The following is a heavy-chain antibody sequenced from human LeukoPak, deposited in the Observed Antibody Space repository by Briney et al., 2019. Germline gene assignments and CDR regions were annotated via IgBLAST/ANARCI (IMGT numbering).Heavy chain of an antibody. CDR2: IYDSGST. CDR3: ARQSISGSSLSYFDY. J-gene: IGHJ4*02. CDR1: GGSVSSGRYY. Sequence: SETLSLTCTVSGGSVSSGRYYWNWIRQPPGKGLEWIGNIYDSGSTNCNPSLKSRVTISVDTSKNQCSLKLSSVTAADTAVYYCARQSISGSSLSYFDYWGQGTLVNVSS. V-gene: IGHV4-61*01. D-gene: IGHD3-22*01.